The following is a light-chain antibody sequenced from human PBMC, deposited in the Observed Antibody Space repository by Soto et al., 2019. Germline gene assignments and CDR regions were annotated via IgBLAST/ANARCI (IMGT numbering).Light chain of an antibody. CDR3: QQYGRA. CDR2: GAS. CDR1: QSVSSSS. Sequence: ESVLTQSPGTLSLSPGERATISSRASQSVSSSSLAWYQQKPGQAPRLLIYGASSRATGIPDRFSGSGSGIYFTLTISRLEPDDFAVYYCQQYGRAVGQGTKVELK. J-gene: IGKJ1*01. V-gene: IGKV3-20*01.